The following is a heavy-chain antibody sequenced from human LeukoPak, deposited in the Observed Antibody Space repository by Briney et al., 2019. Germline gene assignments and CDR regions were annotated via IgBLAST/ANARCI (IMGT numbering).Heavy chain of an antibody. D-gene: IGHD3-16*01. V-gene: IGHV3-48*03. CDR1: GFTFSSYE. CDR3: ARYEGGKGAFDI. Sequence: GGSLRLSCAASGFTFSSYEMNWVRQAPGKGLEWVSYISSSGSTIYYADSVKGRFTISRDNSKNTLYLQMNSLRAEDTAVYYCARYEGGKGAFDIWGQGTMVTVSS. J-gene: IGHJ3*02. CDR2: ISSSGSTI.